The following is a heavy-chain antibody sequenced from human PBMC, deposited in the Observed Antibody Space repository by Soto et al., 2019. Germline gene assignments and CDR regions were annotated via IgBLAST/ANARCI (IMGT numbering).Heavy chain of an antibody. J-gene: IGHJ4*02. CDR1: GDSVNSGRYY. D-gene: IGHD1-1*01. Sequence: QVQLQQSGPGLVKPSQTLSLTCTVSGDSVNSGRYYWHWIRQLPGKGLEWIGYIFYSGTTYYNTSLMSRVTISLDTSKSDLSLKLTSVTVADTAVYFCARGWLRVTGTYDSWGQGTLVTVSS. V-gene: IGHV4-31*03. CDR3: ARGWLRVTGTYDS. CDR2: IFYSGTT.